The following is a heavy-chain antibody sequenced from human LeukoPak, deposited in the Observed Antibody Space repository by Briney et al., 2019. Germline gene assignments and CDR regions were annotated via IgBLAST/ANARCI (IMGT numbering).Heavy chain of an antibody. J-gene: IGHJ4*02. CDR2: ISYDGSNE. CDR1: GFTFSSYG. D-gene: IGHD6-13*01. Sequence: GRSLRLSCAASGFTFSSYGMHWVRQAPGKGLEWVAVISYDGSNEYYADSVKGRSTISRDNSKNTLYLQMNSLRPEDTAVYYCAKPREGSSSWYAAGWGQGTLVTVSS. CDR3: AKPREGSSSWYAAG. V-gene: IGHV3-30*18.